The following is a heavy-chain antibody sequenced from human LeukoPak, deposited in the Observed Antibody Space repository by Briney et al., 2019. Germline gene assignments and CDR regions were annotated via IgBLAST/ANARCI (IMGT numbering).Heavy chain of an antibody. D-gene: IGHD3-22*01. V-gene: IGHV3-23*01. CDR1: GFTFSSYA. CDR2: ISSNCGST. Sequence: GGSLRLSCAASGFTFSSYAMSWVRQAPAQGLESVSLISSNCGSTYYAESVKGRLTISRDDSKSIAYLQMNSLKTEDTAVYYCTRERGLTYYYDSSGQGYFDYWGQGTLVTVSS. CDR3: TRERGLTYYYDSSGQGYFDY. J-gene: IGHJ4*02.